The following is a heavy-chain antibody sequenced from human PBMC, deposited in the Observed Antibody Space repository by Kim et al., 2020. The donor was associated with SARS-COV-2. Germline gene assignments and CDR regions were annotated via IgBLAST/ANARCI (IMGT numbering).Heavy chain of an antibody. Sequence: YSPSFQGQVTISADKSISTAYLQWSSLKASDTAMYYCARQDYYYYYGMDVWGQGTTVTVSS. CDR3: ARQDYYYYYGMDV. V-gene: IGHV5-51*01. J-gene: IGHJ6*02.